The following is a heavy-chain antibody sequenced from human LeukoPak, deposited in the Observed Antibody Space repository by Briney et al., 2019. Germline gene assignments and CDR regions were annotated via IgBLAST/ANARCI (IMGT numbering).Heavy chain of an antibody. D-gene: IGHD6-6*01. J-gene: IGHJ5*02. CDR1: DGSFSGYY. CDR3: ARGLRRSRIAARLRGWFDP. CDR2: INHSGST. V-gene: IGHV4-34*01. Sequence: PSETLSLTCAVYDGSFSGYYWSWLRQPPGKGLEWIGEINHSGSTNYNPSLKSRVTISVDTSKNQFSLKLSSVTAADTAVYYCARGLRRSRIAARLRGWFDPWGQGTLVTVSS.